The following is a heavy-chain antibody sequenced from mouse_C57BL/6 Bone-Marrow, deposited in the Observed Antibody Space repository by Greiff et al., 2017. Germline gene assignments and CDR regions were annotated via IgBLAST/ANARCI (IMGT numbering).Heavy chain of an antibody. J-gene: IGHJ2*01. V-gene: IGHV5-17*01. CDR3: ARNYGSSLYYFDY. CDR2: ISSGSSTI. CDR1: GFTFSDYG. D-gene: IGHD1-1*01. Sequence: EVQLMESGGGLVKPGGSLKLSCAASGFTFSDYGMHWVRQAPEKGLEWVAYISSGSSTIYYADTVKGRFTISRDNAKNTLFLQMTSLRSEDTALYYCARNYGSSLYYFDYWGQGTTLTVSS.